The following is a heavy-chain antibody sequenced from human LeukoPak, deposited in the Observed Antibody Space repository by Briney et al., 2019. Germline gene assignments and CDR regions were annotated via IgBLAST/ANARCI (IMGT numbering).Heavy chain of an antibody. J-gene: IGHJ4*02. V-gene: IGHV1-18*01. CDR1: GYTFTSYG. CDR2: ISAYNGYT. Sequence: ASVKVSCKASGYTFTSYGISWVRQAPGQGLEWMGWISAYNGYTNYPQKLQGRVTMTTDTSTSTAYMELRSLRSDDTAVYYCARVNYDFWSGYYVYWGQGTLVTVSP. CDR3: ARVNYDFWSGYYVY. D-gene: IGHD3-3*01.